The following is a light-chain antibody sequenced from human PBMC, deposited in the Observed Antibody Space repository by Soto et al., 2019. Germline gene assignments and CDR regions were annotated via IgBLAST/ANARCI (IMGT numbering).Light chain of an antibody. V-gene: IGKV3D-15*01. J-gene: IGKJ5*01. CDR1: QSVSSN. CDR3: QQYNGYSYT. Sequence: EIVMTQSPATLSVSPGERATLSCRASQSVSSNDLAWYQQKPGQAPRLLIYGASSRATGIPDRFSGSGSGTDFTLTISSLQPDDFATYYCQQYNGYSYTFGQGTRLEIK. CDR2: GAS.